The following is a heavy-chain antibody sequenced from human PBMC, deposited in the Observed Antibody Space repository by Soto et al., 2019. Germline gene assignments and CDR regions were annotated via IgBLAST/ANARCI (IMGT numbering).Heavy chain of an antibody. CDR1: GFTFRVYS. D-gene: IGHD6-19*01. J-gene: IGHJ4*01. CDR3: ARSVEGHFDF. Sequence: GGSLRLSFSASGFTFRVYSMDWVRQAPGKGLEWVSYITSDERTIHYADSVKGRFTISRDNAKNSVYLQMTSMRDEDTAVYYCARSVEGHFDFWGQGILVTVSS. CDR2: ITSDERTI. V-gene: IGHV3-48*02.